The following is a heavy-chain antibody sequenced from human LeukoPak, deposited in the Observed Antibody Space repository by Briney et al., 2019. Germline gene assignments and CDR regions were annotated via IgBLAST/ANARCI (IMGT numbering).Heavy chain of an antibody. V-gene: IGHV1-69*06. D-gene: IGHD2-15*01. Sequence: SVKVSCKASGGTLSSYAISWVRQAPGQGLEWMGGIIPIFGTANYAQKFQGRVTITADKSTSTAYMELSSLRSEDTAVYYCARDPGYCSGGSCYPRWFDPWGQGTLVTVSS. J-gene: IGHJ5*02. CDR1: GGTLSSYA. CDR2: IIPIFGTA. CDR3: ARDPGYCSGGSCYPRWFDP.